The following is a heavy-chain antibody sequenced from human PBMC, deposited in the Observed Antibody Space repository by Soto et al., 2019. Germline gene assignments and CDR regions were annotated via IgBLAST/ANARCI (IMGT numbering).Heavy chain of an antibody. V-gene: IGHV4-59*08. D-gene: IGHD3-3*01. CDR3: ARLEHMVFGVVMGNWFDP. CDR1: GGSISSYY. Sequence: PPETLSLTCTVSGGSISSYYWSWIRQPPGKGLEWIGYIYYSGSTNYNPSLKSRVTISVDTSKNQFSLKLSSVTAADTAVYYCARLEHMVFGVVMGNWFDPWGQGTLVTVSS. CDR2: IYYSGST. J-gene: IGHJ5*02.